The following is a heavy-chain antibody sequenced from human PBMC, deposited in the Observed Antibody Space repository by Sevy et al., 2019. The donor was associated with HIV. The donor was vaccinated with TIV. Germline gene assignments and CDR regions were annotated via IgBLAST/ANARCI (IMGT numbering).Heavy chain of an antibody. V-gene: IGHV3-48*01. J-gene: IGHJ4*02. D-gene: IGHD3-3*01. CDR2: ISSSSSTI. Sequence: GGSLRLSCAVSGFTINSYAVNWVRQAPGKGLEWLSYISSSSSTIYYADSVRGRFTISRDNDKNLLYLQMNSLRAEDTAVYYCASDLDIRDYWGQGTLVTVSS. CDR3: ASDLDIRDY. CDR1: GFTINSYA.